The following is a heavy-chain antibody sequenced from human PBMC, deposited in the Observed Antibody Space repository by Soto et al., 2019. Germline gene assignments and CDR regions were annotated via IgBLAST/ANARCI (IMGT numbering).Heavy chain of an antibody. CDR2: MYNSGST. CDR3: ARAPSSTSCYDY. V-gene: IGHV4-31*01. Sequence: SETLSLTCTVSGGSISSGGYYWSWIRQHPGKGLEWIGYMYNSGSTYYNPSLKSQFTMSVDTSKNQFSLNLGSVTAADTAVYYCARAPSSTSCYDYWGQGTLVTVSS. CDR1: GGSISSGGYY. J-gene: IGHJ4*02. D-gene: IGHD2-2*01.